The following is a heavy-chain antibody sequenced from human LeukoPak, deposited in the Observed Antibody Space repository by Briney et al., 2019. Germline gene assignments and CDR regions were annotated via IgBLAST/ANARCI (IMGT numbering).Heavy chain of an antibody. CDR3: ARGWVRRTFDY. J-gene: IGHJ4*02. CDR1: GGSISSGSYY. V-gene: IGHV4-61*02. Sequence: SETLSLTCTVSGGSISSGSYYWSWIRQPAGKGLEWIGRIYTSGSTNYNPSLKSRVTISVDTSKNQFSLKLSSVTAADTAVYYCARGWVRRTFDYWGQGTLVTVSS. D-gene: IGHD6-13*01. CDR2: IYTSGST.